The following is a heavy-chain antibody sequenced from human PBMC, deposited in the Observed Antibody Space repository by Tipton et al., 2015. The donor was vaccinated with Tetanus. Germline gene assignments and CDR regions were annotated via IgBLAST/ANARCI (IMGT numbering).Heavy chain of an antibody. CDR1: GGSISSYY. CDR2: IYTSGST. CDR3: ARVRRGATTDLDY. J-gene: IGHJ4*02. Sequence: TLSLTCTVSGGSISSYYWSWVRQPPGKGLEWIGYIYTSGSTNYNPSLKSRVTMSLDTSKNQFSLKLSSVTAADTAVYYCARVRRGATTDLDYWGQGTLVTVSS. V-gene: IGHV4-4*08. D-gene: IGHD5-12*01.